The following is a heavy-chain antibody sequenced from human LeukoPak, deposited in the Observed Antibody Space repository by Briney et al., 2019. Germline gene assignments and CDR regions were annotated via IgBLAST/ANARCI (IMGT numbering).Heavy chain of an antibody. J-gene: IGHJ6*03. CDR2: INSDGSST. CDR1: GFTFSSYW. Sequence: PGGSLRLSCAASGFTFSSYWMHWVRQAPGKGLVWVSRINSDGSSTSYADSVKGRFTISRDNAKNTLYLQMNSLRAEDTAVYYCARLTSGYYYYYMDVWGKGTTVTVSS. V-gene: IGHV3-74*01. D-gene: IGHD6-19*01. CDR3: ARLTSGYYYYYMDV.